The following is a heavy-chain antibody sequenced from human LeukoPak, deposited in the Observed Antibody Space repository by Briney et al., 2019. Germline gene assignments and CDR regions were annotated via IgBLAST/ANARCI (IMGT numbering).Heavy chain of an antibody. J-gene: IGHJ6*03. D-gene: IGHD3-3*01. CDR3: ARGYTYYDFWSGSLPYYYYMDV. CDR2: MNPNSGNT. V-gene: IGHV1-8*03. CDR1: GYTFTSYD. Sequence: ASVKVSCKASGYTFTSYDINWVRQATGQGLERMGWMNPNSGNTGYAQKFQGRVTITRNTSISTAYMELSSLRSEDTAVYYCARGYTYYDFWSGSLPYYYYMDVWGKGTTVTVSS.